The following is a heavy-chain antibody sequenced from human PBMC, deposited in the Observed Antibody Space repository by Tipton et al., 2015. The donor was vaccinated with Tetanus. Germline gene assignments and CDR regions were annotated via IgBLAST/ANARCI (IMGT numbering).Heavy chain of an antibody. CDR3: ARGYAGGAWDV. D-gene: IGHD2-2*01. J-gene: IGHJ4*02. CDR1: GGSISSFY. V-gene: IGHV6-1*01. Sequence: TLSLTCTVSGGSISSFYWSWIRQSPSRGLEWLGRTYYRSKWSNDYAVSVKSRVTITSDTSKNQFSLQLGSVTPEDTAVYYCARGYAGGAWDVWGQGNLVTVSS. CDR2: TYYRSKWSN.